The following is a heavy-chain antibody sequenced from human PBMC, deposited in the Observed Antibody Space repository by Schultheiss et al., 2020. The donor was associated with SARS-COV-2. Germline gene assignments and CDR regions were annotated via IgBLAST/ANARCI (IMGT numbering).Heavy chain of an antibody. D-gene: IGHD3-10*01. CDR1: GGSISSYY. CDR2: IYYTGST. CDR3: ATGGSGSFPFDY. Sequence: SETLSLTCTVSGGSISSYYWSWIRQPPGKGLEWIGYIYYTGSTNYNPSLKSRVTISVDTSKNQFSLKLSSVTAADTAVYYCATGGSGSFPFDYWGQGTLVTVSS. V-gene: IGHV4-59*08. J-gene: IGHJ4*02.